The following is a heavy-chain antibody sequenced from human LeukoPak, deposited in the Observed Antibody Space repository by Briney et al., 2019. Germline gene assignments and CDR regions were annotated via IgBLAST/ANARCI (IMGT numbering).Heavy chain of an antibody. D-gene: IGHD3-16*01. J-gene: IGHJ3*02. CDR2: IYYSGST. V-gene: IGHV4-59*01. CDR3: ASLGRADAFDT. CDR1: GGSISSYY. Sequence: SETLFLTCTVSGGSISSYYWSWIRQPPGKGLEWIGYIYYSGSTNYNPSLKSRVTISVDTSKNQFSLKLSSVTAADTAVYYCASLGRADAFDTWGQGTMVTVSS.